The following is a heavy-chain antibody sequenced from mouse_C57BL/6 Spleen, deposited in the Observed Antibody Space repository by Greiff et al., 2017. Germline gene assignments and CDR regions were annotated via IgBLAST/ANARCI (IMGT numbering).Heavy chain of an antibody. Sequence: QVQLQQPGAELVMPGASVKLSCKASVYTFTSYWMHCVKQRPGQGLEWIGEIDPSDSYTNSNPKFKGKSTLTVDKSSSTAYMQLSSLTSEDSAVYYCARGLRWGAMDYWGQGTSVTVSS. CDR3: ARGLRWGAMDY. V-gene: IGHV1-69*01. D-gene: IGHD1-1*01. J-gene: IGHJ4*01. CDR2: IDPSDSYT. CDR1: VYTFTSYW.